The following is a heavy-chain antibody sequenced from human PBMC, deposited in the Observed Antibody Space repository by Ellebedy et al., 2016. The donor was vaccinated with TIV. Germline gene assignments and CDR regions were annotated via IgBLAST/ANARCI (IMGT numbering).Heavy chain of an antibody. Sequence: PGGSLRLSCVASGFTSSTYEIHWVRQAPGKGLEWVAVVSGHGRIQLYADSVKGRFTISRDTSKDTVYLQMNGLRVEDTALYYCARDAAPGAPDYFDSWGQGTQVTVSS. V-gene: IGHV3-30-3*01. CDR2: VSGHGRIQ. CDR3: ARDAAPGAPDYFDS. D-gene: IGHD3-10*01. J-gene: IGHJ4*02. CDR1: GFTSSTYE.